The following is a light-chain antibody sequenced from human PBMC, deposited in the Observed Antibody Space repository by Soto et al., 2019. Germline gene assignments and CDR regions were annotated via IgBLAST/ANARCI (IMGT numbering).Light chain of an antibody. J-gene: IGKJ3*01. CDR2: GAS. V-gene: IGKV3-20*01. Sequence: EIVLTQSPGTLSLSPGEGATLSCRASQSVGSNYLDWYQQKPGQAPRLLIYGASARATGIPDRFSGSGSGTDFALTISRLEPEDFAVYYCHQYGSSPFAFGPGTKVDIK. CDR3: HQYGSSPFA. CDR1: QSVGSNY.